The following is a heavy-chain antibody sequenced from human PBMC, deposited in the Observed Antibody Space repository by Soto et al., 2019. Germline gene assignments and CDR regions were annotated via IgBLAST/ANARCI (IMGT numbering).Heavy chain of an antibody. Sequence: SVKVSCKASGGTFSSYPISWVRQAPGQGLEWMGGIIPIFGTANYAQKFQGRVTITADESTSTAYMELSSLRSEDTAVYYCARARMSDSSGYPGCFDYWGQGTLVTVSS. D-gene: IGHD3-22*01. CDR3: ARARMSDSSGYPGCFDY. CDR2: IIPIFGTA. V-gene: IGHV1-69*13. CDR1: GGTFSSYP. J-gene: IGHJ4*02.